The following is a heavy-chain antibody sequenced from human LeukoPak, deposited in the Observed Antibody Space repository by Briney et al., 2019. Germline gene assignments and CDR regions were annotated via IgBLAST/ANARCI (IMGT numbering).Heavy chain of an antibody. CDR1: GFTFSSHG. V-gene: IGHV3-30*03. J-gene: IGHJ4*02. D-gene: IGHD3-3*01. CDR3: ARDRAWNYFDY. CDR2: ISNDGSRK. Sequence: GGSLRLSCAPSGFTFSSHGMHWVRQAPGKGLEWVAIISNDGSRKYYAHSVEGRFTISRDNSKNTLYLQMDGLRAEDTAVYYCARDRAWNYFDYWGQGTLVTVSS.